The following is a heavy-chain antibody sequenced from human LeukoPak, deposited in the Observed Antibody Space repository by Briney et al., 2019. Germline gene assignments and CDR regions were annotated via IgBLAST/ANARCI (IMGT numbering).Heavy chain of an antibody. D-gene: IGHD3-22*01. V-gene: IGHV4-34*01. CDR2: INHSGST. Sequence: SETLSLTCAVYGGSFSGYYWSWIRQPPGKGLEWIGEINHSGSTNYNPPLKSRVTISVDTSKNQFSLKLSSVTAADTAVYYCASAFDVGYYDSSGYYAWGQGTLVTVSS. CDR1: GGSFSGYY. CDR3: ASAFDVGYYDSSGYYA. J-gene: IGHJ5*02.